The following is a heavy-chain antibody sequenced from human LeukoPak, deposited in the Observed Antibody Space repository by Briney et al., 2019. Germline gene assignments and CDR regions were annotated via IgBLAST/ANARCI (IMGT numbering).Heavy chain of an antibody. Sequence: GASVKVSCKASGYTFTDYYMHWVRQAPGQGLEWMGWINPNSGGTNYAQKFQGRVTMTRDTSISTAYMELSRLRSDDTAVYYCARGQRYFDWSRHYYYMDVWGKGTTVTISS. CDR1: GYTFTDYY. J-gene: IGHJ6*03. CDR3: ARGQRYFDWSRHYYYMDV. CDR2: INPNSGGT. D-gene: IGHD3-9*01. V-gene: IGHV1-2*02.